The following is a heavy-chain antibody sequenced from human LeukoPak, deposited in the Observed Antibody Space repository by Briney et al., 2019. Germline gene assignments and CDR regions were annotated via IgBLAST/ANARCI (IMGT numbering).Heavy chain of an antibody. V-gene: IGHV4-38-2*02. J-gene: IGHJ4*02. Sequence: SETLSLTCTVSGYSISSGYYWGWIRQPPGKGLEWIGSIYHTGTTYSNPSLKSRVTISVDTSKNQFSLKLSSVTAADTAVYYCARAPISMTTVNWGYCFDYWGQGTLVTVSS. CDR1: GYSISSGYY. D-gene: IGHD4-17*01. CDR2: IYHTGTT. CDR3: ARAPISMTTVNWGYCFDY.